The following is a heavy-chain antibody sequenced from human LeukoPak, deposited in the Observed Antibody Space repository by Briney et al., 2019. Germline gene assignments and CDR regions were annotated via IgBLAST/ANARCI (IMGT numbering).Heavy chain of an antibody. D-gene: IGHD6-13*01. V-gene: IGHV3-30*18. CDR1: GFTFSSYG. J-gene: IGHJ6*02. CDR3: AKDLSSSWYVHYYYYYGMDV. Sequence: GGSLRLSCAASGFTFSSYGMHWVRQAPGKGLEWVAVISYDGSNKYYADSVKGRFTISRDNSKNTLYLQMNSLRAEDTAVYYCAKDLSSSWYVHYYYYYGMDVWGQGTTVTVSS. CDR2: ISYDGSNK.